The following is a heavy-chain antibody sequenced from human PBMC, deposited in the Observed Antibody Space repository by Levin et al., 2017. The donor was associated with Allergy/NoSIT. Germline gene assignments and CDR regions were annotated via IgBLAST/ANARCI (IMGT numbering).Heavy chain of an antibody. Sequence: ASVKVSCKASGYTFTSYYMHWVRQAPGQGLEWMGIINPSGGSTSYAQKFQGRVTMTRDTSTSTVYMELSSLRSEDTAVYYCARDLLGGWYQMYYYYGMDVWGQGTTVTVSS. V-gene: IGHV1-46*01. D-gene: IGHD6-19*01. CDR1: GYTFTSYY. CDR2: INPSGGST. J-gene: IGHJ6*02. CDR3: ARDLLGGWYQMYYYYGMDV.